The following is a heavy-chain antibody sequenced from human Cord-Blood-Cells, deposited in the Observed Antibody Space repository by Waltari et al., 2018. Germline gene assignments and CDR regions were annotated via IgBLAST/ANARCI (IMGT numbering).Heavy chain of an antibody. Sequence: QVQLQESGPGLVKPSQTLSLTCTVSVGSISSGDYYWRWIRQPQGKGLEWMRYIYYSGSTYYNPSLKGRVTISVDTSKNQFSLKLSSVTAADTAVYYCVRGPYLPGQTTGVDYWGQGTLVTVSS. J-gene: IGHJ4*02. CDR1: VGSISSGDYY. D-gene: IGHD4-4*01. CDR2: IYYSGST. CDR3: VRGPYLPGQTTGVDY. V-gene: IGHV4-30-4*01.